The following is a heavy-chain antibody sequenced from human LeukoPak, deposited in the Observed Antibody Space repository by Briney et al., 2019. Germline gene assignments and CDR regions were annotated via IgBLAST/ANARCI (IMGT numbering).Heavy chain of an antibody. V-gene: IGHV4-30-4*01. D-gene: IGHD5-12*01. CDR3: ARDTPYGDYERGLDP. Sequence: SQTLSLTCTVSGGSIRSDDFYWSWVRQPPGRGLEYIGHVYYSGSTDYNPSLESRVTISVDTSNNQFSLRLRSVTAADTAVYYCARDTPYGDYERGLDPWGQGALVIVSS. CDR2: VYYSGST. J-gene: IGHJ5*02. CDR1: GGSIRSDDFY.